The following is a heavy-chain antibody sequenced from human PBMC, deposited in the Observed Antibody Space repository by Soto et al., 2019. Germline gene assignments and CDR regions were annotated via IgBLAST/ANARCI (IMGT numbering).Heavy chain of an antibody. Sequence: GGSLRLSCAASGFTFSSYAMSWVRQAPGKGLEWVSAISGSGGSTYYADSVKGRFTISRDNSKNTLYLKMNSLRAEDTAVYYCARRRLPRDSGWFRSQQIFDYWGQGTLVTVSS. CDR2: ISGSGGST. J-gene: IGHJ4*02. CDR3: ARRRLPRDSGWFRSQQIFDY. CDR1: GFTFSSYA. D-gene: IGHD6-19*01. V-gene: IGHV3-23*01.